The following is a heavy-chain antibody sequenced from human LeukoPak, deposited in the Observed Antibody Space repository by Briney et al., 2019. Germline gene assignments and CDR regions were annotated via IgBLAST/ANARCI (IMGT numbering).Heavy chain of an antibody. CDR2: TYYSGST. D-gene: IGHD3-22*01. CDR1: GGSISSGDYY. Sequence: PSETLSLTCTVSGGSISSGDYYWRWIRQPPGKGLEWIVYTYYSGSTYYNPSLKSRVTISVDTSKNQFSLKLSSVTAADTAVYYCARALPTYYYDSSGYAFDYWGQGTLVTVSS. CDR3: ARALPTYYYDSSGYAFDY. V-gene: IGHV4-30-4*01. J-gene: IGHJ4*02.